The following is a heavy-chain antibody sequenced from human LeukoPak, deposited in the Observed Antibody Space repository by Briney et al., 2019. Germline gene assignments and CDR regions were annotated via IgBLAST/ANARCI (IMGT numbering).Heavy chain of an antibody. CDR3: ARAQSSGRVEYFDP. CDR1: GASISSSSYY. V-gene: IGHV4-39*07. D-gene: IGHD3-22*01. J-gene: IGHJ5*02. CDR2: IYYSGTT. Sequence: PSETLSLTCTVSGASISSSSYYWGWIRQPPGKGPVWLGTIYYSGTTYYNPSLKSRLTISLDTSKNQFSLTLNSVTAADTAVYYCARAQSSGRVEYFDPWGQGTLVTVSS.